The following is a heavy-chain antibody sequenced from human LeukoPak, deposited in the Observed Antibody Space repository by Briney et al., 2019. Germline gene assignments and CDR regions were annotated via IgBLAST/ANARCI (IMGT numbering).Heavy chain of an antibody. J-gene: IGHJ6*03. CDR1: GGSISSYY. D-gene: IGHD2-2*02. CDR3: ARERRGGDIVVVPAAIPRSYYYYYMDV. CDR2: IYYSGST. V-gene: IGHV4-59*01. Sequence: PSETLSLTCTVSGGSISSYYWSWIRQPPGKGLEWIGYIYYSGSTNYNPSLKSRVTISVDTSKNQFSLKLSSVTAADTAVYYCARERRGGDIVVVPAAIPRSYYYYYMDVWGQGTTVTVSS.